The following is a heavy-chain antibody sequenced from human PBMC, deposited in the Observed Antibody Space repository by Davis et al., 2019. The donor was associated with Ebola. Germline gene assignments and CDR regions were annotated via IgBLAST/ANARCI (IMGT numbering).Heavy chain of an antibody. CDR3: ARDVMITFGGVIVQNYYYGMDV. V-gene: IGHV1-46*01. CDR2: INPSGGST. Sequence: ASVKVSCKASGGTFSSYAISWVRQAPGQGLEWMGIINPSGGSTSYAQKFQGRVTMTRDTSTSTVYMELSSLRSEDTAVYYCARDVMITFGGVIVQNYYYGMDVWGQGTTVTVSS. J-gene: IGHJ6*02. CDR1: GGTFSSYA. D-gene: IGHD3-16*02.